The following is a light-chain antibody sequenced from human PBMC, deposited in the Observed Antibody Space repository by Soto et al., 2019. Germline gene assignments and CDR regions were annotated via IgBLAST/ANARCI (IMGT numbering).Light chain of an antibody. CDR2: GAS. Sequence: EMVLTQSPVTLSVSPGERATLSCRASQSVSSNLAWYQHRPGQAPRLLIFGASTRATGGPARFSGGGSGTEFTLTISSLQSEDFALYYCQQYMHWPRTFGQGTKVDIK. V-gene: IGKV3-15*01. CDR1: QSVSSN. J-gene: IGKJ1*01. CDR3: QQYMHWPRT.